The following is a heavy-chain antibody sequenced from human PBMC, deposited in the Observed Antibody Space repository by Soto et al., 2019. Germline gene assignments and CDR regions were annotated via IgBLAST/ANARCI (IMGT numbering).Heavy chain of an antibody. CDR1: GFTVSSNY. Sequence: PGGSLRLSCAASGFTVSSNYMSWFRQAPGKGLEWVSVIYSGGSTYYADSVKGRFTISRHNSKNTLYLQMNSLRAEDTAVYYCARAGEYYYYYYMDVWGKGTTVTVSS. V-gene: IGHV3-53*04. J-gene: IGHJ6*03. D-gene: IGHD3-10*01. CDR3: ARAGEYYYYYYMDV. CDR2: IYSGGST.